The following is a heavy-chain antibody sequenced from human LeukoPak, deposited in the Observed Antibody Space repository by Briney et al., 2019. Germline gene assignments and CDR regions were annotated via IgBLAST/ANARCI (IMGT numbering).Heavy chain of an antibody. Sequence: SETLSLTCTASGGSISSGTYYWGWIRQPPGKGLEWIGSIYQSGNAYYNQSLMSRVTISVDTSKNQFSLKVSSATAADTAVYYCARDLRGAYMDCFDYWGQGTLVTVSS. V-gene: IGHV4-39*07. CDR3: ARDLRGAYMDCFDY. J-gene: IGHJ4*02. D-gene: IGHD3-16*01. CDR1: GGSISSGTYY. CDR2: IYQSGNA.